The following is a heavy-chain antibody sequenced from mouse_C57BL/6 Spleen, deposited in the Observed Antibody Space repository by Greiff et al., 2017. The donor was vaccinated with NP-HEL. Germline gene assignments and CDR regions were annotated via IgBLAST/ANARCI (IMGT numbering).Heavy chain of an antibody. CDR1: GYSFTDYN. D-gene: IGHD1-1*01. V-gene: IGHV1-39*01. CDR3: ARAGAITTVEDWYFDV. CDR2: INPNYGTT. Sequence: EVQLQQSGPELVKPGALVKISCKASGYSFTDYNMNWVKQSNGKSLEWIGVINPNYGTTSYNQKFKGKATLTVDQSSSTAYMQLNSLTSEDSAVYYCARAGAITTVEDWYFDVWGTGTTVTVSS. J-gene: IGHJ1*03.